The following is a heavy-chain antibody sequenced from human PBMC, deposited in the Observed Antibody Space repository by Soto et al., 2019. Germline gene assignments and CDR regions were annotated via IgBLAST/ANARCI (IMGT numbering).Heavy chain of an antibody. D-gene: IGHD2-15*01. CDR3: VSVREEDCSGGSCYSGEDAFDI. CDR2: IYYSGST. Sequence: QLQLQESGPGLVKPSETLSLTCTVSGGSISSSSYYWGWIRQPPGKGLEWIGSIYYSGSTYYNPSLKSRVTISVDTSKNQFSLKLSSVTAADTAVYYYVSVREEDCSGGSCYSGEDAFDIWGQGTKVTVSS. V-gene: IGHV4-39*01. CDR1: GGSISSSSYY. J-gene: IGHJ3*02.